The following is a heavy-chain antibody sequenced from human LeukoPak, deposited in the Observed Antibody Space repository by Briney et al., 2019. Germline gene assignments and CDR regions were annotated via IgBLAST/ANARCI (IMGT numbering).Heavy chain of an antibody. CDR1: GFTFSSDW. CDR3: VRALDS. Sequence: TGGSLRLSCAASGFTFSSDWMHWVRQAPGKGLVCVSYINGDGSSTNYADSVRGRFTISRDNAKKTLYLQMNSLRDEDTAVYYCVRALDSWGLGTLVTVSS. J-gene: IGHJ5*01. V-gene: IGHV3-74*01. CDR2: INGDGSST.